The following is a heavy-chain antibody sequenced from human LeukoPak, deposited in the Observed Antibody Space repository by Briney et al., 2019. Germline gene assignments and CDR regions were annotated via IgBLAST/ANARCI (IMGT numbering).Heavy chain of an antibody. Sequence: GGSLRLSCAASGHTFSIYDMHWVRQSTGKGLEWVSGIDTTGDSYYADSLKGRFTVSRQDAKDSVFLQMNSLRVGDTAIYYCVRGDPWGRFLDLWGRGTLVTVSS. V-gene: IGHV3-13*01. J-gene: IGHJ2*01. CDR1: GHTFSIYD. CDR3: VRGDPWGRFLDL. D-gene: IGHD3-3*01. CDR2: IDTTGDS.